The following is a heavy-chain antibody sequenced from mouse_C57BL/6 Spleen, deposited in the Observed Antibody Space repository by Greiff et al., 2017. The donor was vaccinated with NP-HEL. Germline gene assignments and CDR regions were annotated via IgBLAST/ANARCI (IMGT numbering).Heavy chain of an antibody. CDR1: GYAFSSSW. V-gene: IGHV1-82*01. Sequence: VQLQQSGPELVKPGASVKISCKASGYAFSSSWMNWVKQRPGKGLEWIGRIYPGDGDTNYNGKFKGKATLTADKSSSTAYMQLSSLTSEDSAVYFCARPFYPEWYFDVWGTGTTVTVSS. D-gene: IGHD2-1*01. CDR3: ARPFYPEWYFDV. J-gene: IGHJ1*03. CDR2: IYPGDGDT.